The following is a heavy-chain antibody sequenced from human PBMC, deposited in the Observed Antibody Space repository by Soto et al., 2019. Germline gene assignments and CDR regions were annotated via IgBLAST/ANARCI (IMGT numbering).Heavy chain of an antibody. Sequence: SETLSLTCTVSGGSISSGNNYWSWIRQHPGKGLEWIGYIYYSGSTYYNPSLKGRVTISVDTSKNQFSLKLSSVTAADTAVYYCARTSYDSSGTAADPWGQGTLVTVSS. V-gene: IGHV4-31*03. CDR3: ARTSYDSSGTAADP. CDR1: GGSISSGNNY. CDR2: IYYSGST. J-gene: IGHJ5*02. D-gene: IGHD3-22*01.